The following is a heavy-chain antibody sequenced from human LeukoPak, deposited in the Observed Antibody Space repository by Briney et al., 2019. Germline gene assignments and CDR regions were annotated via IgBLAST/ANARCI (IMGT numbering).Heavy chain of an antibody. J-gene: IGHJ5*02. Sequence: GGSLRLSCAASGFSFSTYAMSWVRQAPGKGLEWVSSISYSGGSTYYTDSVKGRFTISRDNSKNTVYLQMNSLRAEDTAVYYCARGPRGFDPWGQGTLVTVSS. CDR1: GFSFSTYA. V-gene: IGHV3-23*01. CDR3: ARGPRGFDP. CDR2: ISYSGGST.